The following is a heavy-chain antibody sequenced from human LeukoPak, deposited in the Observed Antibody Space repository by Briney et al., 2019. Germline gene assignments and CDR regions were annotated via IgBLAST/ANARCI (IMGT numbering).Heavy chain of an antibody. D-gene: IGHD2-2*01. Sequence: SETLSLTCAVYGGSFSGYYWSWIRQPPGKGLEWLGEINHSGSTNYNPPLKSRVTISVDTSKNQFSLKLSSVTAADTAVYYCARSRYCSSTSCYDRSEYFQHWGQGTLVTVSS. CDR3: ARSRYCSSTSCYDRSEYFQH. CDR1: GGSFSGYY. V-gene: IGHV4-34*01. J-gene: IGHJ1*01. CDR2: INHSGST.